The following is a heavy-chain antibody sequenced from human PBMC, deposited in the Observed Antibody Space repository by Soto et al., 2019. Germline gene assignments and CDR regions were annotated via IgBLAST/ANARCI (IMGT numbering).Heavy chain of an antibody. CDR2: INHSGST. D-gene: IGHD2-2*02. J-gene: IGHJ4*02. V-gene: IGHV4-34*01. CDR3: AWSPGPYCGSTSCYSPSGIERISGTRRRYYFDY. Sequence: PAETLSLTCAVYGGSFSGYYLSWTRQPPGKGLEWIGEINHSGSTNYNPSLKRRVTISIDTSKNQFSLKLSSVTAADTAVYSCAWSPGPYCGSTSCYSPSGIERISGTRRRYYFDYWGQGTLVTVSS. CDR1: GGSFSGYY.